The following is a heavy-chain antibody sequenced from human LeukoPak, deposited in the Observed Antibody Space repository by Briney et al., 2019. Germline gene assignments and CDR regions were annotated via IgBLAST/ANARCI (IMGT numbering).Heavy chain of an antibody. CDR3: TKENSTWDVVIWFDS. CDR1: GFTFYKNG. V-gene: IGHV3-23*01. Sequence: GGSLRLSCAASGFTFYKNGMSWVRQAPGKGLEWVASSSAGSTYYADSVAGRFTISRGNFKDTLYLEMNSLRAADTATYYCTKENSTWDVVIWFDSWGQGTPVTVSS. J-gene: IGHJ5*01. D-gene: IGHD2-21*01. CDR2: SSAGST.